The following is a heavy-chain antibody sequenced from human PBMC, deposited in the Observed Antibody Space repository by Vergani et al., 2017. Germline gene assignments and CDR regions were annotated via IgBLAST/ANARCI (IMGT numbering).Heavy chain of an antibody. V-gene: IGHV4-59*01. Sequence: QVQLQESGPGLVKPSQTLSLTCTVSGGSISSYYWSWIRQPPGKGLEWIGYIYYSGSTNYNPSLKSRVTISVDTSKNQFSLKLSAVTAADTAVYYCARWVSDHGGIAFDIWGQGTMVTVSS. CDR2: IYYSGST. D-gene: IGHD4-23*01. J-gene: IGHJ3*02. CDR3: ARWVSDHGGIAFDI. CDR1: GGSISSYY.